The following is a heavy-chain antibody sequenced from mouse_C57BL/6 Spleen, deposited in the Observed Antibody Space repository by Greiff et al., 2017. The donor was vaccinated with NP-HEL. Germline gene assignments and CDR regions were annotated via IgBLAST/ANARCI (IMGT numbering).Heavy chain of an antibody. Sequence: EVKLVESGGGLVKPGGSLKLSCAASGFTFSDYGMHWVRQAPEKGLEWVAYIISGSSTIYYADTVKGRFTISRDNAKNTLFLQMTSLRSEDTAMYYCARSHYGSSLYYAMDYWGQGTSVTVSS. D-gene: IGHD1-1*01. J-gene: IGHJ4*01. CDR3: ARSHYGSSLYYAMDY. CDR2: IISGSSTI. CDR1: GFTFSDYG. V-gene: IGHV5-17*01.